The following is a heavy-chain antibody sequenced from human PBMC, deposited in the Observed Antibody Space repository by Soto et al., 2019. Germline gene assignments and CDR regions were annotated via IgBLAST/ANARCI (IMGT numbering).Heavy chain of an antibody. Sequence: AASVKVSGKASGYTFTSYAMHWVRQAPGQRLEWMGLINAGNGNAKYSQKFQGRDTITRYTSASTAYMELSSLRSEGTAVYYCARDHIRSSSSGNWFDPWVQGTLVTVSS. CDR3: ARDHIRSSSSGNWFDP. J-gene: IGHJ5*02. CDR2: INAGNGNA. CDR1: GYTFTSYA. D-gene: IGHD6-6*01. V-gene: IGHV1-3*01.